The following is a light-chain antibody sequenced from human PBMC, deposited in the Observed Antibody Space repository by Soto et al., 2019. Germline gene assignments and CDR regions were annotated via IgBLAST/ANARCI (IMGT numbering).Light chain of an antibody. Sequence: DIQMTQSPSTLSASVGDRVTITCRASQSISSWLAWYQQKPGKAPKLLIYKASSLESGVPSRFSGSGSWTEFTLTISSLQPDYFATYYCQQYNSYMYSFGQGTKLEIK. V-gene: IGKV1-5*03. CDR2: KAS. CDR1: QSISSW. CDR3: QQYNSYMYS. J-gene: IGKJ2*01.